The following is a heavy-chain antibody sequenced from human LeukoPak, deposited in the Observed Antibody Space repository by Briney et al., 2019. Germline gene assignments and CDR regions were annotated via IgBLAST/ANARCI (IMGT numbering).Heavy chain of an antibody. CDR2: IVVGSGGT. V-gene: IGHV1-58*02. CDR3: ARGEGSSINY. J-gene: IGHJ4*02. CDR1: GFTFTSSA. D-gene: IGHD6-13*01. Sequence: SVKVSCKASGFTFTSSAMQWVRQARGQRLEWIGWIVVGSGGTNYAQKFQGRVTMTIDTSISTAYLEVTRLTSDDTALYYCARGEGSSINYWGQGTLVTVSS.